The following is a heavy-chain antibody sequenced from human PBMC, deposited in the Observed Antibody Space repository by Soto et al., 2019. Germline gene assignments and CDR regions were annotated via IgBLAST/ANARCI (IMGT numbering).Heavy chain of an antibody. CDR2: VYYNGRT. CDR3: ARFAEPAVRRDSDHYYKDG. CDR1: GASINSGGYY. J-gene: IGHJ6*03. V-gene: IGHV4-31*03. D-gene: IGHD2-2*01. Sequence: QVHLQESGPGLVKPSQTLSLTCSVSGASINSGGYYWYRIRQHPGEGVEYMGYVYYNGRTSYNPSLKSRISIPLDTSQNQLALKLTSATAADTAIYYCARFAEPAVRRDSDHYYKDGWGKGTTVTVS.